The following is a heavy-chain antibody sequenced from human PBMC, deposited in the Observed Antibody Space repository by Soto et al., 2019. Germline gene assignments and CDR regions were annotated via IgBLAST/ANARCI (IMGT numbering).Heavy chain of an antibody. D-gene: IGHD1-1*01. CDR2: ISAHNGNT. Sequence: QVHLVQSGAEVKKPGASVKVSCKGSGYGFTTYGITWVRQAPGQGLEWMAWISAHNGNTNYAQQLQGRFTVTRDTSTSTAYMELRSLRSDDTAVYYCARVRYGDYRGQRALVTVSS. J-gene: IGHJ4*02. V-gene: IGHV1-18*01. CDR1: GYGFTTYG. CDR3: ARVRYGDY.